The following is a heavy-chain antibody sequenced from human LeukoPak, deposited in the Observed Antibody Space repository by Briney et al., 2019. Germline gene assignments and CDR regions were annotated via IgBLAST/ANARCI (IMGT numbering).Heavy chain of an antibody. CDR2: ISGSGGST. D-gene: IGHD3-22*01. J-gene: IGHJ4*02. CDR1: GFTFSSYA. CDR3: AREESGYYYLGLDY. V-gene: IGHV3-23*01. Sequence: GGSLRLSCAASGFTFSSYAMSWVRQAPGKGLEWVSAISGSGGSTYYADSVKGRFTISRDNSKNTLYLQMNSLRAEDTAVYYCAREESGYYYLGLDYWGQGTLVTVSS.